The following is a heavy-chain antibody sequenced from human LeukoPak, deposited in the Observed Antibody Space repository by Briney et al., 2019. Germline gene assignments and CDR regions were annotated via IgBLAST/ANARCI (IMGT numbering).Heavy chain of an antibody. CDR1: GGTFSSYA. CDR3: ARVEDSSSWNWAFDI. J-gene: IGHJ3*02. D-gene: IGHD6-6*01. Sequence: SVKVSCKASGGTFSSYAISWVRQAPGQGLEWMVGIIPIFGTANYAQKFQGRVTITADESTSTVYMELSSLRSEDTAVYYCARVEDSSSWNWAFDIWGQGTMVTVSS. V-gene: IGHV1-69*13. CDR2: IIPIFGTA.